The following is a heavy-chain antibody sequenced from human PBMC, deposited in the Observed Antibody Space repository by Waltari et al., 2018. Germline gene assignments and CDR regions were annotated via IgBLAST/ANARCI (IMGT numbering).Heavy chain of an antibody. CDR3: ARVAYCGGDCYPNYYYYYGMDV. CDR2: MNPNSGNT. CDR1: GYTFTSYD. Sequence: VQLVESGAEVKKPGASVKVSCKASGYTFTSYDINWVRQATGQGLEWMGWMNPNSGNTGYEQKFQGRVTITRNTSISTAYMELSSLRSEDTAVYYCARVAYCGGDCYPNYYYYYGMDVWGQGTTVTVSS. D-gene: IGHD2-21*01. J-gene: IGHJ6*02. V-gene: IGHV1-8*03.